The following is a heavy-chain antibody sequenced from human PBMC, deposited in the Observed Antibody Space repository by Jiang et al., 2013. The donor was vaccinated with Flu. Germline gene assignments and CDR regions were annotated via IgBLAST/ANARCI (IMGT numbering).Heavy chain of an antibody. Sequence: GSGLVKPSETLSLTCTVSGDSVTTGTYYWSWIRQSPGKGLEWIGYIFHSGTNNYNPSLKSRVTISVDTSKNQFSLKLTSVTAADTAVYYCASSRVNAGSVDYWGRGTLVTVSS. CDR1: GDSVTTGTYY. V-gene: IGHV4-61*01. D-gene: IGHD6-19*01. CDR2: IFHSGTN. CDR3: ASSRVNAGSVDY. J-gene: IGHJ4*02.